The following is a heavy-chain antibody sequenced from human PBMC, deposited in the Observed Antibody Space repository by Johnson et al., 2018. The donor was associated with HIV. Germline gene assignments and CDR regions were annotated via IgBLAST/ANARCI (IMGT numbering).Heavy chain of an antibody. D-gene: IGHD1-1*01. Sequence: QVQLVESGGGVVQPGGSLRLSCAASEFTVSSNYMNWVRQAPGKGLEWVAVISNDGSNTYFADSVKGRFTISRDNFKNTVYLQMNSLRTVDTAVYYCARGYTWNDVSIWGQGTMGTVSS. CDR1: EFTVSSNY. CDR2: ISNDGSNT. J-gene: IGHJ3*02. V-gene: IGHV3-30*03. CDR3: ARGYTWNDVSI.